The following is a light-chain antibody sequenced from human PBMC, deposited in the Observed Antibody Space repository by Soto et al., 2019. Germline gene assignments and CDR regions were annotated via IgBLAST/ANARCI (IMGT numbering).Light chain of an antibody. Sequence: QSALTQPPSASGSPGQSVTISCTGTSSDVGAYDYVSWYQHHPGKGPKLLIFEVSQLPSGVPDRFSGAKSGNTASLTVSGLQAEDEADYYCSSYAGSNKPAFGGGTKLTVL. CDR2: EVS. CDR1: SSDVGAYDY. CDR3: SSYAGSNKPA. V-gene: IGLV2-8*01. J-gene: IGLJ2*01.